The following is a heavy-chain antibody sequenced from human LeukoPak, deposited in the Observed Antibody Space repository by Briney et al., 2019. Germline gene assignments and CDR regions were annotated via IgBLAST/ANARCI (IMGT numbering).Heavy chain of an antibody. J-gene: IGHJ4*02. D-gene: IGHD3-3*01. V-gene: IGHV1-2*02. CDR3: AREYRTGDMTIFAY. Sequence: ASVKVSCKASGYTFSGFYMQWVRQAPGQGLEWMGWITPDSGGTDYAEKFQGRVTMTRDTSISTVYMELTSLRSDDTAVYYCAREYRTGDMTIFAYWGQGTLVTVSS. CDR2: ITPDSGGT. CDR1: GYTFSGFY.